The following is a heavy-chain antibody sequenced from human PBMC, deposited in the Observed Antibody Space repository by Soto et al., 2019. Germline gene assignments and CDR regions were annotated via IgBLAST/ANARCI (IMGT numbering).Heavy chain of an antibody. CDR1: GFTFSSYG. Sequence: GGSLRLSCAASGFTFSSYGMHWVRQAPGKGLEWVAVISYDGSNKYFAYSVKGRFTISRDNSKNTLYLQMNSLRAEDTAVYYCAKPFYYDFWSGREDAFDIWGQGTMVTVSS. V-gene: IGHV3-30*18. D-gene: IGHD3-3*01. CDR2: ISYDGSNK. J-gene: IGHJ3*02. CDR3: AKPFYYDFWSGREDAFDI.